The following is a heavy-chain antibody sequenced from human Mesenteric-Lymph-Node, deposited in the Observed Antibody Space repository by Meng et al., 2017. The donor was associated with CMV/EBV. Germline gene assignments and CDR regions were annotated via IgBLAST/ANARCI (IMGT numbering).Heavy chain of an antibody. J-gene: IGHJ4*02. CDR1: GGSIRSCY. D-gene: IGHD2-2*01. V-gene: IGHV4-59*01. CDR3: AREGFFSCSSNNCQYYFDF. Sequence: SETLSLTCTVSGGSIRSCYCNCILQPPGKGLEWIGYIYNTGSTNYNPSLQSRVTISVDTAKNHLSLRLNSVPAADTAVYFCAREGFFSCSSNNCQYYFDFWGQGTLVTVSS. CDR2: IYNTGST.